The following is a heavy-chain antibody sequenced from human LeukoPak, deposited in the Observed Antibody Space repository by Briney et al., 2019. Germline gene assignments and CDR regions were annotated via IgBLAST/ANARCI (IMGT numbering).Heavy chain of an antibody. CDR2: IYWDDSK. D-gene: IGHD3-10*01. CDR3: ARAGTSGSYYYYGMDV. Sequence: KESGPTLVNPTQTLTLTCTFSGFSLTTTEVGVGWIRQPPGKALEWLALIYWDDSKRYSPALKSRLTITKDTSKNQVVLTMTNLDPVDTATYYCARAGTSGSYYYYGMDVWGQGTTVTVSS. J-gene: IGHJ6*02. CDR1: GFSLTTTEVG. V-gene: IGHV2-5*02.